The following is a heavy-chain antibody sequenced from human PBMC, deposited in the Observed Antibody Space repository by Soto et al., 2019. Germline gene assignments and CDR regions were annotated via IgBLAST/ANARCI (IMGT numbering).Heavy chain of an antibody. Sequence: GSLRLSCAASGFTFSDYYMSWIRQAPGKGLEWVSYISSSSSYTNYADSVKGRFTISRDNAKNSLYLQMNSLRAEDTAVYYCARTPTVIFDWLLGPPVRSGRTPLHFDYWGQGTLVTVS. CDR2: ISSSSSYT. J-gene: IGHJ4*02. V-gene: IGHV3-11*03. D-gene: IGHD3-9*01. CDR1: GFTFSDYY. CDR3: ARTPTVIFDWLLGPPVRSGRTPLHFDY.